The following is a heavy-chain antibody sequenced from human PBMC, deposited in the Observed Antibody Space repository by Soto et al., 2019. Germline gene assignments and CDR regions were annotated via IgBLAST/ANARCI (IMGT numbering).Heavy chain of an antibody. D-gene: IGHD3-10*01. V-gene: IGHV4-34*01. CDR3: SSGYGENFDY. Sequence: PSETLSLTSAVYGGSFSGYYWNWVRQPPGKGLEWIGEINHSGSTNYNPSLKSRVTISVDTSKNQFSLRLSSVTAADTAVYYCSSGYGENFDYWGQGTLVTVSS. CDR2: INHSGST. J-gene: IGHJ4*02. CDR1: GGSFSGYY.